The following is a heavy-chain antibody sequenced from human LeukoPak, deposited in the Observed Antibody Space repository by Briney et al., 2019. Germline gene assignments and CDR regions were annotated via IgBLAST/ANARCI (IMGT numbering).Heavy chain of an antibody. CDR1: GGSISSSSYY. D-gene: IGHD6-19*01. Sequence: KPSETLSLTCTVSGGSISSSSYYWGWIRQLPGKGLEWIGSFYYSGSTYYNPSLKSRVTISVDTSKNQFSLKLSSVTAADTAVYYCARQPLGSGWTGAFDIWGQGTMVTVSS. CDR3: ARQPLGSGWTGAFDI. J-gene: IGHJ3*02. CDR2: FYYSGST. V-gene: IGHV4-39*01.